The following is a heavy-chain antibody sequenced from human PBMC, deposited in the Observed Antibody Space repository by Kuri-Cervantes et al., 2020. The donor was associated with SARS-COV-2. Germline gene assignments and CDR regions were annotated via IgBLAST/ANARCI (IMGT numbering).Heavy chain of an antibody. CDR2: ISWDGGST. J-gene: IGHJ4*02. D-gene: IGHD3-22*01. CDR1: GFTFDDYA. Sequence: GGSLRLSCAASGFTFDDYAMHWVRQAPGKGLEWVSLISWDGGSTYYVDSVKGRFTISRDNSKNSLYLQMNSLRAEDTAVYYCAKDVSTYYSDSWGQGTLVTVSS. CDR3: AKDVSTYYSDS. V-gene: IGHV3-43D*04.